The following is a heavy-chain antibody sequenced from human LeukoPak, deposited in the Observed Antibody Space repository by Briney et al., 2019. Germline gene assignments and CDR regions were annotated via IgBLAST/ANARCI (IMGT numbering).Heavy chain of an antibody. J-gene: IGHJ5*02. D-gene: IGHD3-22*01. CDR3: ARGQYYYDSSGYYWFDP. V-gene: IGHV1-46*01. Sequence: GASVKVSCKASGYTFTSYHMHWVRQAPGQGLEWMGIINPSGGSTSYAQKFQGRVTMTRDTSTSTVYMELSSLRSEDTAVYYCARGQYYYDSSGYYWFDPWGQGTLVTVSS. CDR2: INPSGGST. CDR1: GYTFTSYH.